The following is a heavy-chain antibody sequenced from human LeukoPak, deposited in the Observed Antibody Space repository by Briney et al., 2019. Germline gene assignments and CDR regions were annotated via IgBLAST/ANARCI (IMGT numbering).Heavy chain of an antibody. D-gene: IGHD3-10*01. V-gene: IGHV1-69*04. J-gene: IGHJ6*02. Sequence: GSSVKVSCKASGGTFSSYAISWVRQAPGQGFEWMGRIIPILGIANYAQKFQGRVTITADKSTSTAYMELSSLRSEDTAVYYCARDLLSGSGSYPMDVWGQGTTVTVSS. CDR1: GGTFSSYA. CDR2: IIPILGIA. CDR3: ARDLLSGSGSYPMDV.